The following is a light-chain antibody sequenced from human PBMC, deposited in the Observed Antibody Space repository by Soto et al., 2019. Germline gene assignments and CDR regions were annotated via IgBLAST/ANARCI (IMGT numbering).Light chain of an antibody. Sequence: DIQMTQSPPSLSASVGDRVTITCRASQTISTYLNWYQHKAGKAPKVLIYATSRLQSGVPSRFSGSGSGTDFTLTISSLQPEDFATYYCQQSHSSPRTFGQGTKVEIK. V-gene: IGKV1-39*01. CDR3: QQSHSSPRT. J-gene: IGKJ1*01. CDR1: QTISTY. CDR2: ATS.